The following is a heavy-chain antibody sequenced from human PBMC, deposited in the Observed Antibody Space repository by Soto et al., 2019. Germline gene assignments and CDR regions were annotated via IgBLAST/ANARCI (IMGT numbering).Heavy chain of an antibody. CDR2: ISYDGGLQ. CDR3: VSDRGYGHASVPYS. CDR1: GFTFTSYG. D-gene: IGHD5-18*01. Sequence: QAHLVESGGGVVQPGRSLRLSCAASGFTFTSYGMHWVRQAPGTRLERVAVISYDGGLQHYADSVKGRFTIFRDNSKNMVLLQMNSLRAEDTDVYYCVSDRGYGHASVPYSWGQGTLVSVSS. J-gene: IGHJ4*02. V-gene: IGHV3-30*03.